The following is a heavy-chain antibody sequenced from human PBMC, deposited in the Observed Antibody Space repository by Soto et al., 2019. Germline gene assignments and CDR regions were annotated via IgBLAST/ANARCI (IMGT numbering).Heavy chain of an antibody. V-gene: IGHV3-7*05. D-gene: IGHD6-19*01. Sequence: ESGGGLVQPGGSLRLSCAASGFSFSSHWMNWVRQAPGKGPEWVANIKQDGSEKYYVDSVRGRFTISRDNAKNSLYLQMNSLRAEDTAVYYCARGLAVAANWFDPWGQGTLVTVSS. J-gene: IGHJ5*02. CDR3: ARGLAVAANWFDP. CDR1: GFSFSSHW. CDR2: IKQDGSEK.